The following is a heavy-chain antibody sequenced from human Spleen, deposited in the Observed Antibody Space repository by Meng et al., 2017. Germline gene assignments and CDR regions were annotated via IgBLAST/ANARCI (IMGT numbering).Heavy chain of an antibody. Sequence: QVQLVQSGAEVKKPGASVKVSCKPSGYNFPDYYIHWGRRAPGQGLEWMGRIDPKTGDTHYALKFQGRVTMTGDTFISTAYMELSGLRSDDTAMYYCARDEDISAAGKLFGDYWGHGTLVTVSS. D-gene: IGHD6-13*01. J-gene: IGHJ4*01. CDR3: ARDEDISAAGKLFGDY. V-gene: IGHV1-2*06. CDR1: GYNFPDYY. CDR2: IDPKTGDT.